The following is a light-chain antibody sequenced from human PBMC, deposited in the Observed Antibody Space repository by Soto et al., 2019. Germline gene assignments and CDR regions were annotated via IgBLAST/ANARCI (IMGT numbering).Light chain of an antibody. V-gene: IGKV3-20*01. CDR2: GAS. CDR1: QSISSGF. Sequence: EIVLTQSPGTLSLSPGERATLSCMASQSISSGFLAWYQQKPGQAPRLLIYGASSRATGIPDRFSGSGSGTDFTLTISRLEPEDSAVYYCQLLTFGGGTKVEIK. CDR3: QLLT. J-gene: IGKJ4*01.